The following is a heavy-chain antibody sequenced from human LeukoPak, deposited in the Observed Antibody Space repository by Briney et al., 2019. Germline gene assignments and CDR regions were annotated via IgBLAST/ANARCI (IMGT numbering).Heavy chain of an antibody. J-gene: IGHJ4*02. D-gene: IGHD1-26*01. Sequence: RSGGSLRLSCAASAFTFNTYWMHWVRQVPGRGLEWVSRINGDESSTNYADSVKGRFTISRDNAKNSLYLQMNSLRAEDTAVYYCAKARGATTGNFDYWGQGTLVTVSS. CDR3: AKARGATTGNFDY. V-gene: IGHV3-74*01. CDR2: INGDESST. CDR1: AFTFNTYW.